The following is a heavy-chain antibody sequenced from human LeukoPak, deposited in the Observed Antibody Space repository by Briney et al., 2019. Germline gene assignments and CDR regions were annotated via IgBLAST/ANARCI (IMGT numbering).Heavy chain of an antibody. J-gene: IGHJ4*02. Sequence: ASVKVSCKASGYTFTSYDINWVRQATGQGLEWMGWMNPNSGNTGYAQKFQGRVTMTRNTSISTAYMELSRLRSDGTAVYYCAREGGTTGSELLDYWGQGTLVTVSS. CDR2: MNPNSGNT. CDR1: GYTFTSYD. D-gene: IGHD2-8*02. V-gene: IGHV1-8*01. CDR3: AREGGTTGSELLDY.